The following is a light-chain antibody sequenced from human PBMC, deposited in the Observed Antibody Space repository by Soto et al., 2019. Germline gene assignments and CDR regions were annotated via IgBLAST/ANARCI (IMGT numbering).Light chain of an antibody. V-gene: IGKV1-9*01. J-gene: IGKJ4*01. Sequence: DIQLTQSPSFLSASVGDRVIITCRASQGISSYLAWYQQKPGKAPKLLIYAASTLQSGVPSTFSGSGSGTDFTLTISSLQPEDFATYYCQQLVSSPLTFGGGTKVEI. CDR2: AAS. CDR3: QQLVSSPLT. CDR1: QGISSY.